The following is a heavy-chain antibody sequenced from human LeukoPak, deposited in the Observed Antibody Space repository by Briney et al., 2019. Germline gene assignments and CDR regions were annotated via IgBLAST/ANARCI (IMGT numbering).Heavy chain of an antibody. D-gene: IGHD2-21*01. Sequence: ASVKVSCKASGYTFTSYGISWVRQAPGQGLEWMGWISAYNGNTNYAQKLQGRVTMTTDTSTSTAYMELRSLRSDDTAVYYCARASDNCGGDCYIAYWGQGTLVTVSS. J-gene: IGHJ4*02. CDR3: ARASDNCGGDCYIAY. V-gene: IGHV1-18*01. CDR1: GYTFTSYG. CDR2: ISAYNGNT.